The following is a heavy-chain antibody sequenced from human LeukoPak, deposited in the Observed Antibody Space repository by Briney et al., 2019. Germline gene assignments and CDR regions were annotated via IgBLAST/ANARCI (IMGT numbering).Heavy chain of an antibody. CDR1: GFTFSDYY. Sequence: GGSLRLSCAASGFTFSDYYMSWIRQAPGKGLEWVSYISSSGRTIYYADSVKGRFTISRDNAKNSLYLQMNSLRAEDTAVYYCARDSYYDFWSGYYSPPYFDYWGQGTLVTVSS. CDR2: ISSSGRTI. J-gene: IGHJ4*02. V-gene: IGHV3-11*01. CDR3: ARDSYYDFWSGYYSPPYFDY. D-gene: IGHD3-3*01.